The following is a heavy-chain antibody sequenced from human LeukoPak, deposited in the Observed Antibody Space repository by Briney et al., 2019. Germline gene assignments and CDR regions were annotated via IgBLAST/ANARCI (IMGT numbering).Heavy chain of an antibody. V-gene: IGHV4-4*07. Sequence: SETLSLTCTVSGGSIISSYYWSWIRQPAGKGLEYIGRICTSGSTSYNPSLKSRVTMSLDTSENQFSLKLTSVTAADTAVYYCARGELEPSYFGYWGQGILVTVSS. J-gene: IGHJ4*02. D-gene: IGHD1-1*01. CDR1: GGSIISSYY. CDR3: ARGELEPSYFGY. CDR2: ICTSGST.